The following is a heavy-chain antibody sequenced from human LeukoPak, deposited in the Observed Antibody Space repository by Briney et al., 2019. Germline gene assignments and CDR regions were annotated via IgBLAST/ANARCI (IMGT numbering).Heavy chain of an antibody. CDR3: AKDRHAPGRYCSSTSCFPFDS. Sequence: GGSLRLSCAASGFTFNTYGMHWVRQAPGKGLEWVAFIRFDGSNKYYADSVKGRFTISRDNSKNTLYLQMNSLRPEDTAVYYCAKDRHAPGRYCSSTSCFPFDSWGQGTLVTVSS. V-gene: IGHV3-30*02. J-gene: IGHJ5*01. CDR2: IRFDGSNK. CDR1: GFTFNTYG. D-gene: IGHD2-2*01.